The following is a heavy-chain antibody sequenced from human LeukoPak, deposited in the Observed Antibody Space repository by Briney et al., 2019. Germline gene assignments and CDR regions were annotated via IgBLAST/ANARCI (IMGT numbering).Heavy chain of an antibody. D-gene: IGHD6-19*01. Sequence: SETLSLTCTVSGGSISSSTYYWGWIRQPPGKGLEWIGSIHYRGTTYYNPSLKGRVTISVDTSKNQFSLKLTSVTAADTAVYYCAVSLAPGIAVTFDYWGQGTLVTVSS. CDR2: IHYRGTT. V-gene: IGHV4-39*01. J-gene: IGHJ4*02. CDR1: GGSISSSTYY. CDR3: AVSLAPGIAVTFDY.